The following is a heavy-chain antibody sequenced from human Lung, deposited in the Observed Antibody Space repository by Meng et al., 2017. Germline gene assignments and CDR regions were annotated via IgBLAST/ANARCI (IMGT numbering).Heavy chain of an antibody. CDR1: GYTFTGYY. CDR2: INPNSGGT. CDR3: ARGVNWGSGQNWFDP. D-gene: IGHD7-27*01. V-gene: IGHV1-2*02. J-gene: IGHJ5*02. Sequence: ASVKVSCKASGYTFTGYYMHWVRQAPGQGLEWMGWINPNSGGTNYAQKFQGRVTMTRDTSISTAYMELSRLRSDDTAAYYCARGVNWGSGQNWFDPWGQGTLVTVSS.